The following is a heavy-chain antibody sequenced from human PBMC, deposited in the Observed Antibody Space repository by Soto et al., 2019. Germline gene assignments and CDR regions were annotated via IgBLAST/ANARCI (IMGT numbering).Heavy chain of an antibody. J-gene: IGHJ4*02. CDR3: ARGTRGYTYAL. V-gene: IGHV1-18*01. CDR1: GYTFTTYD. D-gene: IGHD5-18*01. Sequence: QVQLVQSGAEVRMPGASVKVSCKASGYTFTTYDISWVLQAPGQGLEWMGWISAYSGNTNNAQKFQGRVTMTTDTSTRTAYMELRSVRSDDTAVYYCARGTRGYTYALWGQGTLVTVSS. CDR2: ISAYSGNT.